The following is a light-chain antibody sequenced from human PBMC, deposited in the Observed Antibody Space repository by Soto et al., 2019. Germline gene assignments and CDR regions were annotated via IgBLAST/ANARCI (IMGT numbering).Light chain of an antibody. Sequence: QSALTQPRSVSGSPGQSVTISCTGTSSDVGGYNYVSWYQQHPGKAPKLMIYDVSKRPSGVPDRFSGSKYGNTASLTMSGLQDEDEADYYCCSYAGSYTFVFGTGTKGTVL. CDR3: CSYAGSYTFV. CDR2: DVS. CDR1: SSDVGGYNY. V-gene: IGLV2-11*01. J-gene: IGLJ1*01.